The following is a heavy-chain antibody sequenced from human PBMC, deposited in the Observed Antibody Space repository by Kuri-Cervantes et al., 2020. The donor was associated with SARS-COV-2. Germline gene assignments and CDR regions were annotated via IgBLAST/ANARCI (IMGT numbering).Heavy chain of an antibody. Sequence: ASVKVSCKASGYTFTSYGISWVRQPPGQGLEWMGWISAYNGNTNYAQKLQGRVTMTTDTYTSTAYMEQRSLRSNDTAVYYCARDMGDRLIWFGELLYWGQGTLVTVSS. D-gene: IGHD3-10*01. CDR2: ISAYNGNT. V-gene: IGHV1-18*04. J-gene: IGHJ4*02. CDR1: GYTFTSYG. CDR3: ARDMGDRLIWFGELLY.